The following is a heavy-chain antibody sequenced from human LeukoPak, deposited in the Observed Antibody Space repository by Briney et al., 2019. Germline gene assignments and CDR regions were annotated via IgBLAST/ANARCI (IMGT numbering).Heavy chain of an antibody. CDR3: ARSGYSSGWLFDY. CDR1: GYSISSGYY. Sequence: PSETLSLTCAVSGYSISSGYYWGWIRQPPGKGLEWIGSIYHSGSTYYNPSLKSRVTISVDTSKNQSSLKLSSVTAADTAVYYCARSGYSSGWLFDYWGQGTLVTVSS. J-gene: IGHJ4*02. V-gene: IGHV4-38-2*01. D-gene: IGHD6-19*01. CDR2: IYHSGST.